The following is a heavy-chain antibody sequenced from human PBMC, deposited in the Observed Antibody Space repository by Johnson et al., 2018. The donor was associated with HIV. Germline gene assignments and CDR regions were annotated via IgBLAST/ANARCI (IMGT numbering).Heavy chain of an antibody. CDR1: GFTFSNYA. V-gene: IGHV3-23*01. D-gene: IGHD6-13*01. Sequence: EVQLLESGGGLVQPGGSLRVSCATSGFTFSNYAMNWVRQAPGKGLEWVSAISGGGGGSTHYADSVKGRFTISRDNSKTTRYLQMKSLRAEDTAVYYCARGGADSSTGASDAAFDIWGQGTMVTVSS. CDR3: ARGGADSSTGASDAAFDI. CDR2: ISGGGGGST. J-gene: IGHJ3*02.